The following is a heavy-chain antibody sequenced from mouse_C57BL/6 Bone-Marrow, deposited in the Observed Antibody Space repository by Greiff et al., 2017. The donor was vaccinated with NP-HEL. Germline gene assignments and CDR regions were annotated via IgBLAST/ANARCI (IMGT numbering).Heavy chain of an antibody. Sequence: VQLQQSGAELARPGASVKLSCKASGYTFTSYGISWVKQRTGQGLEWIGEIYPRSGNTYYNEKFKGKATLTADKSSSTAYMELRSLTSEDSAVYFCARCYDYDDGRLYYAMDYWGQGTSVTVSS. CDR1: GYTFTSYG. CDR3: ARCYDYDDGRLYYAMDY. D-gene: IGHD2-4*01. V-gene: IGHV1-81*01. J-gene: IGHJ4*01. CDR2: IYPRSGNT.